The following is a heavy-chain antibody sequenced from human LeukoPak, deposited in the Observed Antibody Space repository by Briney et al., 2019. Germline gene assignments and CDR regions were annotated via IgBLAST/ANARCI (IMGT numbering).Heavy chain of an antibody. Sequence: SETLSLTCNVSGASISSSTYHWGWIRQPPGKGLEWIASIYYRGRTYYNPSLKSRVTISVDTSKNQFSLKLSSVTAADTAVYYCARSPGFQRQQGGIGYFDYWGQGTLVTVSS. V-gene: IGHV4-39*07. CDR1: GASISSSTYH. CDR2: IYYRGRT. D-gene: IGHD3-16*01. J-gene: IGHJ4*02. CDR3: ARSPGFQRQQGGIGYFDY.